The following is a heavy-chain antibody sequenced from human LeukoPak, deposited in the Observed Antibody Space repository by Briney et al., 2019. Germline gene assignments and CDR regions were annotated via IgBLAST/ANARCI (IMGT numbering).Heavy chain of an antibody. J-gene: IGHJ5*02. D-gene: IGHD2-15*01. V-gene: IGHV1-69*06. Sequence: GASVKVSCKASGGTFSSYAISWVRQAPGQGLEWMGGIIPIFGTANYAQKFQGRVTITADKSTSTAYMELSSLRSEDTAVYYCARDRVASVNWFDPWGQGTLVTVSS. CDR2: IIPIFGTA. CDR3: ARDRVASVNWFDP. CDR1: GGTFSSYA.